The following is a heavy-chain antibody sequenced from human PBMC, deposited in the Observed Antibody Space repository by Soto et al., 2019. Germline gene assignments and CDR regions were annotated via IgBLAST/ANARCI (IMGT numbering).Heavy chain of an antibody. J-gene: IGHJ4*02. Sequence: GESLKISCKGSGYSFNSFWIGWVRQMPGKGLEWMGVIYPRDSDSKYSPAFEGQVTFSVDKSIDTAYLKWTGLEASDTAIYFCARKFAPEFFDSWGQGTLVTVSS. V-gene: IGHV5-51*01. CDR3: ARKFAPEFFDS. CDR2: IYPRDSDS. CDR1: GYSFNSFW. D-gene: IGHD3-10*01.